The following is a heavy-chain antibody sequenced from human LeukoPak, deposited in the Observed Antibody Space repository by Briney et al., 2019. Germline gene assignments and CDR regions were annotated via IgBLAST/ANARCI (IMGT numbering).Heavy chain of an antibody. CDR2: ISSSSSYI. CDR1: GFTFSSYS. V-gene: IGHV3-21*01. D-gene: IGHD5-24*01. CDR3: ARDGRDGYNPDFDY. J-gene: IGHJ4*02. Sequence: GGSLRLSCAASGFTFSSYSMNWARQAPGKGLEWVSSISSSSSYIYYADSVKGRFTISRDNAKNSLYLQMNSLRAEDTAVYYCARDGRDGYNPDFDYWGQGTLVTVSS.